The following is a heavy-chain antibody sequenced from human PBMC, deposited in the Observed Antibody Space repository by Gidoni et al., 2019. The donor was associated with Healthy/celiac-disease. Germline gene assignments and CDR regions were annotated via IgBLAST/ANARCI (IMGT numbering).Heavy chain of an antibody. V-gene: IGHV3-23*04. J-gene: IGHJ4*02. CDR1: GCTFSSSA. D-gene: IGHD3-22*01. CDR2: ISGSGGST. CDR3: AKVLTMIVVVIPLGFDY. Sequence: EVQLVAPGGGLVQTGGSPTVSVAASGCTFSSSAISCVRQAPGKGLEWVSAISGSGGSTYVADYVKGRFTISRDNSKSTLYLQMISLRDEDTAVYYCAKVLTMIVVVIPLGFDYWGQGTLVTVSS.